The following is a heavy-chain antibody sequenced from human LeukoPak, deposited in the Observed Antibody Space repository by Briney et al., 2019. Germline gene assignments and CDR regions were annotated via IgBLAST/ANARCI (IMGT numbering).Heavy chain of an antibody. J-gene: IGHJ5*02. CDR1: GFTFSSYA. V-gene: IGHV3-23*01. CDR3: AKGTVRYFDSRNWFDP. Sequence: GGSLRLSCAASGFTFSSYAMSWVRQAPGKGLEWVSAISGSGGSTYYADSVKGRFTISRDNSKNTLYLQMNSLRAEDTAVYYCAKGTVRYFDSRNWFDPWGQGTLFTVSS. D-gene: IGHD3-9*01. CDR2: ISGSGGST.